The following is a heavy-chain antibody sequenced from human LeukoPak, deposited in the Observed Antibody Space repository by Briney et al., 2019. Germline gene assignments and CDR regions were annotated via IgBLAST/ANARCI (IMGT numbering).Heavy chain of an antibody. J-gene: IGHJ4*02. D-gene: IGHD5-18*01. CDR2: IKQDGSEK. CDR1: GFTFSNAW. Sequence: GGSLRLSCAASGFTFSNAWMSWVRQAPGKGLEWVANIKQDGSEKYYVDSVKGRFTISRDNAKNSLYLQMNSLRAEDTAVYYCARRSGYSYGYGVTEFDYWGQGTLVTVSS. CDR3: ARRSGYSYGYGVTEFDY. V-gene: IGHV3-7*01.